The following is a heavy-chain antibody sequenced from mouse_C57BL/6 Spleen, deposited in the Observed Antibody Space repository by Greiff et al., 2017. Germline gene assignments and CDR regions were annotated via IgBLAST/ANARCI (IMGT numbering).Heavy chain of an antibody. D-gene: IGHD2-3*01. J-gene: IGHJ2*01. CDR2: FHPTSVST. CDR1: GYPFPSYW. Sequence: QVQLQPPGAELVKPGASVTLSCKASGYPFPSYWLPWVKQRPGPGLAWIGMFHPTSVSTNYNEKFKSKATLTVDQSSSTAYMQLSSLTSEDSAVYYCARQDGYYDYWGQGTTLTVSS. CDR3: ARQDGYYDY. V-gene: IGHV1-64*01.